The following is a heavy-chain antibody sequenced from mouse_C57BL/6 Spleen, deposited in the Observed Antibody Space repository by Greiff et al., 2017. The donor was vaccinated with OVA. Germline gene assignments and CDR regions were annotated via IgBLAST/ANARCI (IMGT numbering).Heavy chain of an antibody. J-gene: IGHJ3*01. CDR3: ARGREDYDGAY. CDR2: IDPSDSYT. CDR1: GYTFTSYW. V-gene: IGHV1-69*01. Sequence: QVQLQQSGAELVMPGASVKLSCKASGYTFTSYWMHWVQQRPGQGLEWIGEIDPSDSYTNYNQKFKGKSTLTVDYTSSTAYMQLSSLTSENSAVYYWARGREDYDGAYWGQGTLVTVSA. D-gene: IGHD2-4*01.